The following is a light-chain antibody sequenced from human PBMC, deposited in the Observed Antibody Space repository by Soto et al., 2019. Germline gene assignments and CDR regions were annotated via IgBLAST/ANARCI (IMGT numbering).Light chain of an antibody. CDR1: QSLVHSNGYNY. CDR3: MQTLQSWT. Sequence: DIVMTQSPLSLPVTPGEPACISCRSSQSLVHSNGYNYLDWYLQKPGQSPQLLIYLGSNRASGVPDRFSGSGSGTDFTLKISRVEAEDVGVYYCMQTLQSWTFGQGTKVDIK. V-gene: IGKV2-28*01. J-gene: IGKJ1*01. CDR2: LGS.